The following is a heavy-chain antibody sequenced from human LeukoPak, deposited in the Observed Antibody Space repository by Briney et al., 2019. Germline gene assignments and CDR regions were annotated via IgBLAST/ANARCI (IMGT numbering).Heavy chain of an antibody. J-gene: IGHJ4*02. V-gene: IGHV4-34*01. D-gene: IGHD3-10*01. CDR2: INHSGST. CDR1: GGSFSGYY. CDR3: ARDPDYYGSGSHDDY. Sequence: SETLSLTCAVYGGSFSGYYWSWIRQPPGKGLEWIGEINHSGSTNYNPSLKSRVTISVDTSKNQFSLKLSSVTAADTAVYYCARDPDYYGSGSHDDYWGQGTLITVSS.